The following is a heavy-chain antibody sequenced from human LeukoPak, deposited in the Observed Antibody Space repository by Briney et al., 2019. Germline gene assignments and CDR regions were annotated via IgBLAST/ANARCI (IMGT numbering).Heavy chain of an antibody. CDR1: GYTFTSYG. Sequence: GASVKVSCNASGYTFTSYGISWVRQAPGQGVGWMGWIRAYNGNTNYAQKLRGRVTMTTDKSTSTAYMELRSLRSDDTAVYYCALSYQIAVAAKAYFDYWGQGTLVTVSS. D-gene: IGHD6-13*01. CDR3: ALSYQIAVAAKAYFDY. CDR2: IRAYNGNT. J-gene: IGHJ4*02. V-gene: IGHV1-18*01.